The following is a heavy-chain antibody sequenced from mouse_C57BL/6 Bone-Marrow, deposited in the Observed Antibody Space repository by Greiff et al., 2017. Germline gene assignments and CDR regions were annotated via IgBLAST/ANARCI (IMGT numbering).Heavy chain of an antibody. CDR3: AEGWLLLGY. CDR1: GYTFTSYW. D-gene: IGHD2-3*01. J-gene: IGHJ2*01. V-gene: IGHV1-61*01. CDR2: IYPSDSET. Sequence: QVQLQQPGAELVRPGSSVKLSCKASGYTFTSYWMDWVKQRPGQGLEWIGNIYPSDSETHYNQKFKDKATLTVDKSSSTAYMQLSSLTSEDSAVYYCAEGWLLLGYWGQGTTLTVSS.